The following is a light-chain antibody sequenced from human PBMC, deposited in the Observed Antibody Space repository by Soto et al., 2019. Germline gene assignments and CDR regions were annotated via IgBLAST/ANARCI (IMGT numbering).Light chain of an antibody. J-gene: IGLJ1*01. V-gene: IGLV2-11*01. CDR1: SSDVGGYNY. Sequence: QSALTQPRSVSGSPGQSVTISCTGTSSDVGGYNYVSWYQQHPDKAPKLIIYNVSKRPSGVPDRFSGSKSGNTASLTISGLQAEDGTDYYCCSYAGNSLYVFGPGTKVTVL. CDR3: CSYAGNSLYV. CDR2: NVS.